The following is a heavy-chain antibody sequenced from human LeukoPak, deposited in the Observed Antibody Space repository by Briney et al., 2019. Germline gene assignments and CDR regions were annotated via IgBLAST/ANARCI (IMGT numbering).Heavy chain of an antibody. Sequence: ASVKVSCKASGYTFTSYGISWVRQAPGQGLEWMGWISAYNGNTNYAQKLQGRVTMTTDTSTSTAYMELRSLRSDDTAVYYCARTYYDFWSGYYGQYYFDYWGQGTLVTVSS. CDR1: GYTFTSYG. CDR2: ISAYNGNT. V-gene: IGHV1-18*01. CDR3: ARTYYDFWSGYYGQYYFDY. J-gene: IGHJ4*02. D-gene: IGHD3-3*01.